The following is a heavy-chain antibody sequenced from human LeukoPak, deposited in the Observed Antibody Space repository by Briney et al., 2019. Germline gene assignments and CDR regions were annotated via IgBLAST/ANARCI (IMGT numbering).Heavy chain of an antibody. V-gene: IGHV1-2*04. J-gene: IGHJ4*02. CDR3: ARDRGSRYYYGSGSYFFDY. CDR2: INPNSGGT. D-gene: IGHD3-10*01. CDR1: GYTFTGYY. Sequence: ASVKVSCKASGYTFTGYYMHWVRQAPGQGLEWVGWINPNSGGTNYAQKFQGWVTMTRDTSVSTAYMELRRLRSDDTAVYYCARDRGSRYYYGSGSYFFDYWGQGTLVTVSS.